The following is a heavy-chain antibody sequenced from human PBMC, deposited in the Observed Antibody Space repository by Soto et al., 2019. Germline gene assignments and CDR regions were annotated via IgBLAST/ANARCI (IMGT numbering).Heavy chain of an antibody. CDR3: AKDSLRGSSSNYYYMDV. Sequence: PGGSLRLSCAASGFTFSSYAMSWVRQAPGKGLEWVSAISGSGGSTYYADSVKGRFTISRDNSKNTLYLQMNSLRAEDTAVYYCAKDSLRGSSSNYYYMDVWGKGTTVTVSS. CDR1: GFTFSSYA. V-gene: IGHV3-23*01. D-gene: IGHD6-6*01. CDR2: ISGSGGST. J-gene: IGHJ6*03.